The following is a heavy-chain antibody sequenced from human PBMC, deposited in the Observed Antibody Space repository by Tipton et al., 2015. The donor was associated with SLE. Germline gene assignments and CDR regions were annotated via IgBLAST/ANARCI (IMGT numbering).Heavy chain of an antibody. D-gene: IGHD2-2*01. V-gene: IGHV1-8*01. CDR1: GDTFITYD. CDR3: ASGVPASDPFDDS. Sequence: QLVQSGAEVKKPGASVKVSCKASGDTFITYDIYWVRQATGQGPEWMGWMDPNTGNTAYVQKFQGRVTMTRNTSISTAYMELSSLRSEDTAMYYCASGVPASDPFDDSWGQGTLVTVSS. CDR2: MDPNTGNT. J-gene: IGHJ4*02.